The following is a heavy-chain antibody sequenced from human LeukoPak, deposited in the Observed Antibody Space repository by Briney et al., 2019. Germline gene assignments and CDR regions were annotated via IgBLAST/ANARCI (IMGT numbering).Heavy chain of an antibody. CDR2: IYYSGST. J-gene: IGHJ4*02. D-gene: IGHD2-2*01. CDR3: ARSAGYCSSTSCYETNFDY. Sequence: PSETLSLTCTVSGGSISSYYWSWIRQPAGKGLEWIGYIYYSGSTNYNPSLKSRVTISVDTSKNQFSLKLSSVTAADTAVYYCARSAGYCSSTSCYETNFDYWGQGTLVTVSS. V-gene: IGHV4-59*01. CDR1: GGSISSYY.